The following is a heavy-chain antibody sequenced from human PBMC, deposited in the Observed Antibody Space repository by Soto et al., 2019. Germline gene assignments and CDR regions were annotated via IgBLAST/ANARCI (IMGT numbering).Heavy chain of an antibody. Sequence: GASVKVSCKASGYTFTSYYMHWVRQAPGQGLEWMGIINPSGGSTSYVQKFQGRVTMTRDTSTSTVYMELSSLRSEDTAVYYCARDKGVGGGDSSSSPVCLDPWGQGTLVTVSS. CDR2: INPSGGST. D-gene: IGHD6-6*01. V-gene: IGHV1-46*03. CDR1: GYTFTSYY. J-gene: IGHJ5*02. CDR3: ARDKGVGGGDSSSSPVCLDP.